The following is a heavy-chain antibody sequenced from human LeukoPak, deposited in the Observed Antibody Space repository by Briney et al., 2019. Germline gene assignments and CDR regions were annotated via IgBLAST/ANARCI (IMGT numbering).Heavy chain of an antibody. CDR3: ARDSGTTGEVKFDP. V-gene: IGHV4-4*07. CDR1: GGSMNQYY. J-gene: IGHJ5*02. CDR2: IYSTGTT. D-gene: IGHD3-10*01. Sequence: SETLSLTCTVSGGSMNQYYWSWIRQPAGKGLEWIGRIYSTGTTYNPSLKSRVTMAVDTSKTQFSLKLSSVTAADTAVYYCARDSGTTGEVKFDPWGQGTLVTVSA.